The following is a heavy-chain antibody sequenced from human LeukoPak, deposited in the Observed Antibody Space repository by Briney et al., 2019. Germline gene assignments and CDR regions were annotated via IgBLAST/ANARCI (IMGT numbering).Heavy chain of an antibody. CDR1: GFTFDDYA. D-gene: IGHD5-24*01. J-gene: IGHJ4*02. CDR2: ISWNSGSI. Sequence: GGSLRLSCAASGFTFDDYAMHWVRQAPGKGLEWVSGISWNSGSIGYADSVKGRFTISRDNAKNSLHLQMNSLTAEDTAVYYCARDLHRDGINWPYFDHWGQGTLVTVSS. CDR3: ARDLHRDGINWPYFDH. V-gene: IGHV3-9*01.